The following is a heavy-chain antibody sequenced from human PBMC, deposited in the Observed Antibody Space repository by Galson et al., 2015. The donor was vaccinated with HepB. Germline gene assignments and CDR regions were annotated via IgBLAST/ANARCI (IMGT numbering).Heavy chain of an antibody. V-gene: IGHV3-23*01. CDR3: AKGPDGHILVTDVSY. D-gene: IGHD2-21*02. J-gene: IGHJ4*02. CDR2: VSGTTGIT. CDR1: GFTFSNYP. Sequence: SLRLSCAASGFTFSNYPMSWVRQAPGKGLEWVSSVSGTTGITNYADSVKGRFTISRDNSKNTLDLQMNSLRVEDTAIYYCAKGPDGHILVTDVSYWGQGTLVTVSS.